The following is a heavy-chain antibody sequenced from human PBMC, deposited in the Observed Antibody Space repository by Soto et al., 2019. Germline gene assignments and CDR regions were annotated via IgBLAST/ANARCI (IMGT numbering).Heavy chain of an antibody. CDR2: IDPSDSYT. J-gene: IGHJ6*02. D-gene: IGHD2-2*01. Sequence: PGESLKISCKGSGYSFTSYWISGVRQMPGKGLEWMGRIDPSDSYTNYSPSFQGHVTISADKSISTAYLQWSSLKASDTAMYYCARQCSSTSCYGSGWKYYDYYGMDVSGQGTTVTVAS. CDR3: ARQCSSTSCYGSGWKYYDYYGMDV. CDR1: GYSFTSYW. V-gene: IGHV5-10-1*01.